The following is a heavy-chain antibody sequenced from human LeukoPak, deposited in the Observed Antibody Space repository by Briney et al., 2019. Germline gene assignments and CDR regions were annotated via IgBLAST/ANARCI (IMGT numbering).Heavy chain of an antibody. D-gene: IGHD3-3*02. CDR1: GFTFSSYS. V-gene: IGHV3-21*01. CDR2: ISTSSSYI. Sequence: PGGSLGLSCAASGFTFSSYSLNWVRQAPGKGLEWVSSISTSSSYIYYADSVKGRFTISRDNAKNSLSLQMNSLRAEDTAVYYCVREIIRLGQDDYFDYWGQGTLVTVSS. J-gene: IGHJ4*02. CDR3: VREIIRLGQDDYFDY.